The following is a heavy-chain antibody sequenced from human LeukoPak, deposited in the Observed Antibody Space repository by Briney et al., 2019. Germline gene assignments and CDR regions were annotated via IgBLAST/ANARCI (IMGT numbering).Heavy chain of an antibody. J-gene: IGHJ4*02. D-gene: IGHD3-10*01. Sequence: GGSLRLSCAASGFTFDDYAMSWVRQAPGKGLEWVSGISGSAGGTYYADSVKGRFTISRDNSKNTLYLQMNSLRAEDTAVYFCAKVVFVLTNLYYFDCWGQGTLVTVSS. CDR3: AKVVFVLTNLYYFDC. CDR1: GFTFDDYA. V-gene: IGHV3-23*01. CDR2: ISGSAGGT.